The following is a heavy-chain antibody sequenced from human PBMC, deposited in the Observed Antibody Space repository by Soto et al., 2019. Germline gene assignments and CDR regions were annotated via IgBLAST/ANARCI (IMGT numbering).Heavy chain of an antibody. CDR1: GYTFNTYG. V-gene: IGHV1-18*01. CDR2: ISAYDGKT. CDR3: ARDPHEFWRSYWFDP. J-gene: IGHJ5*02. Sequence: ASVKVSCKTSGYTFNTYGLNWVRPAPGQGLELMGWISAYDGKTTYAEKFQGRVTLTTDTSTSTAYMELRSLRSDDTAIYYCARDPHEFWRSYWFDPWGDGIPVTVSS. D-gene: IGHD3-3*01.